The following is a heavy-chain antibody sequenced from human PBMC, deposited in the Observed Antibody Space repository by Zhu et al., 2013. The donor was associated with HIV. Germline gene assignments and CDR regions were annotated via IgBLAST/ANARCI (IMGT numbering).Heavy chain of an antibody. CDR1: GGTFSSYA. V-gene: IGHV1-69*06. Sequence: QVQLVQSGAEVKKPGSSVKVSCKASGGTFSSYAISWVRQAPGQGLEWMGGIIPIFGTANYAQKFQGRVTITADKSTSTAYMELSSLRSEDTAVYYCARDLGELYCSSTSCYAFDIWGQGTMVTVSS. D-gene: IGHD2-2*01. J-gene: IGHJ3*02. CDR2: IIPIFGTA. CDR3: ARDLGELYCSSTSCYAFDI.